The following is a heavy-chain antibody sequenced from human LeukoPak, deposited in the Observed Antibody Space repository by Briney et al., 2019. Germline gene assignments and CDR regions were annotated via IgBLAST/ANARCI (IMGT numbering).Heavy chain of an antibody. CDR1: GFTFSRYI. V-gene: IGHV3-33*05. CDR2: ISDVVSNK. J-gene: IGHJ4*02. Sequence: RGALRVSCAAPGFTFSRYIMHRGRQAPGGRVWSGSVISDVVSNKCYADSVKGRFTISRDNTKNSLYLQMNSLRAEDTAVYYCARDQSGQLWLPSSFDYWGQGTLVTVSS. D-gene: IGHD5-18*01. CDR3: ARDQSGQLWLPSSFDY.